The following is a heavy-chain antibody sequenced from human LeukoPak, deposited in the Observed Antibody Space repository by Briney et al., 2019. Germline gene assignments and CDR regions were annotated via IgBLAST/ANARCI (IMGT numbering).Heavy chain of an antibody. Sequence: SGGSLRLSCTASGFTFWSYGFHWVRQAPGKGLEWVAVISYDGNHEVYADSVKGRFTVSRDNSLNTVYLQMNSLRTEDTAVFYCAKDRRMMSSQYGMDVWGQGTTVTVSS. CDR1: GFTFWSYG. J-gene: IGHJ6*02. V-gene: IGHV3-30*18. CDR2: ISYDGNHE. CDR3: AKDRRMMSSQYGMDV. D-gene: IGHD6-6*01.